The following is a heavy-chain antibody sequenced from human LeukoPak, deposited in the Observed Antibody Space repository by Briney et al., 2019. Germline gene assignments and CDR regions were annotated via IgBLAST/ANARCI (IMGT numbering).Heavy chain of an antibody. Sequence: SETLSLTCAVYGGSFSGYYWSWIRQPPGKGLEWIGEINHSGSTNYNPSLKSRVTISVDTSKNQFSLKLSSVTAADTAVYYCAGGLFPYYDILTGYGYWGQGTLVTVSS. V-gene: IGHV4-34*01. CDR1: GGSFSGYY. CDR2: INHSGST. D-gene: IGHD3-9*01. J-gene: IGHJ4*02. CDR3: AGGLFPYYDILTGYGY.